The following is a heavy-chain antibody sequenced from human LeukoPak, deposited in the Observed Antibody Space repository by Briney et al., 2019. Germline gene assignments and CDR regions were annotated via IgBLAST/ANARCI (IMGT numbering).Heavy chain of an antibody. CDR1: GFTVSSNY. CDR3: ARVRHGPGSDAFDI. CDR2: IYSGGST. D-gene: IGHD2-15*01. Sequence: GGSLRLSCAASGFTVSSNYMSWVRQAPGKGLEWVSVIYSGGSTYYADSVTGRFTISRDNSKNTLYLQMNSLRAEDTAVYYCARVRHGPGSDAFDIWGQGTMVTVSS. V-gene: IGHV3-66*02. J-gene: IGHJ3*02.